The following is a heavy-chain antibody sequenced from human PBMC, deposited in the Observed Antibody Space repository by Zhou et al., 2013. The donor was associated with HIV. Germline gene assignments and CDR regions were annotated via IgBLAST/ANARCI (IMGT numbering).Heavy chain of an antibody. CDR2: IIPLLGTP. V-gene: IGHV1-69*05. CDR3: ARRGTWGDRFNVIRGGLDV. J-gene: IGHJ6*02. D-gene: IGHD1-1*01. Sequence: QVQLVQSGSEVKKPGSSVKVSCRASGGTFNNYAVSWVRQAPGQGLEWMGGIIPLLGTPNYAQNFQGRVTMTRNISINTAYMELNSLRSEDTAVYYCARRGTWGDRFNVIRGGLDVWGQGTTVTVSS. CDR1: GGTFNNYA.